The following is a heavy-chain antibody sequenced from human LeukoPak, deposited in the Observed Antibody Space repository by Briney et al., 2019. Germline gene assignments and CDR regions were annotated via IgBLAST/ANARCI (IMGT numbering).Heavy chain of an antibody. V-gene: IGHV5-10-1*01. D-gene: IGHD6-13*01. J-gene: IGHJ3*02. CDR3: ARHGAADDAFDI. CDR2: IDPSDSYT. CDR1: GYTFTNYW. Sequence: GESLKISCKGSGYTFTNYWIAWVRQMHGKGLEWMGRIDPSDSYTSYSPSFQGHVTISADKSISTAYLQWSSLKASDTAMYYCARHGAADDAFDIWGQGTMVTVSS.